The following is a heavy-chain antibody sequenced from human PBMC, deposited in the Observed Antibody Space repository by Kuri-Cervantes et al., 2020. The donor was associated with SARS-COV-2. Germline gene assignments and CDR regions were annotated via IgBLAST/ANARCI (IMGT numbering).Heavy chain of an antibody. Sequence: FTVPGDSITIYYWSWIRQSPGKGLEWIGYISETGGTNYNPSLKSRVTMSVDISKNQFSMKMNSVNAANTAVYNCARGTTQVYVSGHLWFHLDLWGQGTLVTVPS. J-gene: IGHJ4*02. CDR2: ISETGGT. D-gene: IGHD3-10*01. V-gene: IGHV4-59*01. CDR3: ARGTTQVYVSGHLWFHLDL. CDR1: GDSITIYY.